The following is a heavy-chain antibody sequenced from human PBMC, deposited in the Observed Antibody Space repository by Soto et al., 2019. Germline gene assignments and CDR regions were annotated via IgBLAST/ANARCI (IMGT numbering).Heavy chain of an antibody. Sequence: GASVKVSCKASGYTLTSYDINWVRQATGQGLEWMGWMNPNSGNTGYAQKFQGRVTMTRDTSIDTAYLELTGLTSDDTATYYCARKHSLDYIRWGLDPWGQGALVTVSS. CDR1: GYTLTSYD. CDR3: ARKHSLDYIRWGLDP. V-gene: IGHV1-8*01. J-gene: IGHJ5*02. D-gene: IGHD4-4*01. CDR2: MNPNSGNT.